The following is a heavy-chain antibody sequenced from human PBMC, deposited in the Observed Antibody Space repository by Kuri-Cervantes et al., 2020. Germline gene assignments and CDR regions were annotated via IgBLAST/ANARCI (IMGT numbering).Heavy chain of an antibody. CDR1: GGSISSSSYY. D-gene: IGHD6-19*01. V-gene: IGHV4-61*01. CDR3: ARGFSRGWYYFDY. CDR2: IYYSGST. Sequence: ESLKISCTVSGGSISSSSYYWSWIRQPPGKGLEWIGYIYYSGSTNYNPSLKSRVTISVDTSKNQFSLKLSSVTAADTAVYYCARGFSRGWYYFDYWGQGTLVTVSS. J-gene: IGHJ4*02.